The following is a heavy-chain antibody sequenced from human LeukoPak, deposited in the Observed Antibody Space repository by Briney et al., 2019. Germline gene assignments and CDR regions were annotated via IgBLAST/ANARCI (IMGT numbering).Heavy chain of an antibody. V-gene: IGHV4-30-4*01. Sequence: SETLSLTCTVSGGSISSGDYYWSWIRQPPGKGLEWVGYIYYSGSTYYNPSLKSRVTISVDTSKNQFSLKLSSVTAADTAVYYCATLVGYCSSTSCYLNWFDPWGQGTLVTVSS. CDR2: IYYSGST. D-gene: IGHD2-2*01. J-gene: IGHJ5*02. CDR3: ATLVGYCSSTSCYLNWFDP. CDR1: GGSISSGDYY.